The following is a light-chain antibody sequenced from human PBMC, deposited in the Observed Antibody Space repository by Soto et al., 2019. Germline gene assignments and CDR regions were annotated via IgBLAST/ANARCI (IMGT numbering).Light chain of an antibody. CDR3: QQYNSHSSYT. CDR1: QSISSW. V-gene: IGKV1-5*03. J-gene: IGKJ2*01. Sequence: DIQMTQSPSTLSASVGDRVTITCRASQSISSWLAWYKQKPGKAPKLLIYKASSLGSGVPSRFSGSGSGTEFTRTISSLQAEDFAIYYCQQYNSHSSYTFGQGTKLEIK. CDR2: KAS.